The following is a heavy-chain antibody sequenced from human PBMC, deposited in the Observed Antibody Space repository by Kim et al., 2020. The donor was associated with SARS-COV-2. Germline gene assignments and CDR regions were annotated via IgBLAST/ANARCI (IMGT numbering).Heavy chain of an antibody. CDR3: TTAAFPRVVRGVNWFDP. J-gene: IGHJ5*02. D-gene: IGHD3-10*01. Sequence: VKGRFTISRDDSKNTLYLQMNSLKTEDTAVYYCTTAAFPRVVRGVNWFDPWGQGTLVTVSS. V-gene: IGHV3-15*01.